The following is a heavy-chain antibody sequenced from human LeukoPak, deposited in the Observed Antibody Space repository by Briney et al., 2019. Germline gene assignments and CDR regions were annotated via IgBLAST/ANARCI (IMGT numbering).Heavy chain of an antibody. CDR3: AKDIGDVPYNWFDP. D-gene: IGHD2-2*01. CDR2: ISGDGGST. V-gene: IGHV3-43*02. CDR1: GFTLDDYA. Sequence: GGSLRLSCAASGFTLDDYAMHWVRQAPGKGLEWVSLISGDGGSTYYADSVKGRFTISRDNSKNSLYLQMNSLRTEDTALYYCAKDIGDVPYNWFDPWGQGTLVTVSS. J-gene: IGHJ5*02.